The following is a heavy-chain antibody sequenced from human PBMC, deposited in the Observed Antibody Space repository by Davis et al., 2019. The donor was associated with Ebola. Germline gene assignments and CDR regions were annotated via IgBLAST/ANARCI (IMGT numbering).Heavy chain of an antibody. V-gene: IGHV4-59*01. CDR3: ARELRTVTTKWVFDY. CDR1: GVSITPYY. Sequence: SETLSLTCNVSGVSITPYYWNWIRQPPGKGLEFIGYIFDSGSPKYNPSLKSRVTMSVDTSKNQFSLRVSFVTAADTAVYYCARELRTVTTKWVFDYWGQGTLVTVSS. CDR2: IFDSGSP. J-gene: IGHJ4*02. D-gene: IGHD4-17*01.